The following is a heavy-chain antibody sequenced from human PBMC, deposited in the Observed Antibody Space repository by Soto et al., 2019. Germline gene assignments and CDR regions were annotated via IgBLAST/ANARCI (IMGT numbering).Heavy chain of an antibody. D-gene: IGHD3-22*01. Sequence: EVQLVESGGGLVQPGRSLRLSCAASRFSFDDYAMHWVRQAPGKGPEWVSGISWNSGSVDYADSVKGRFTISRDNAKNSLYLQMNRLRPEDTASYYCAKGRVSSGYLFDYWGQGTLVTVSS. V-gene: IGHV3-9*01. CDR3: AKGRVSSGYLFDY. J-gene: IGHJ4*02. CDR1: RFSFDDYA. CDR2: ISWNSGSV.